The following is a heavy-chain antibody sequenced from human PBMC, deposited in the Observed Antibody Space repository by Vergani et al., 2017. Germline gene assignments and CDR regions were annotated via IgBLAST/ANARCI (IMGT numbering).Heavy chain of an antibody. CDR3: ARLGVGDYYYDTSGHIDY. V-gene: IGHV5-51*03. Sequence: EVQLVQSGAEVKTPGESLKISCKGSGYSFTNYWIGWVRQMPGKGLEWMGIIYPDDSDTRYSPSFQGQVTISADKSISTAYLQWSSLKASDTAMYYCARLGVGDYYYDTSGHIDYWGQGTLVTVSS. J-gene: IGHJ4*02. CDR2: IYPDDSDT. CDR1: GYSFTNYW. D-gene: IGHD3-22*01.